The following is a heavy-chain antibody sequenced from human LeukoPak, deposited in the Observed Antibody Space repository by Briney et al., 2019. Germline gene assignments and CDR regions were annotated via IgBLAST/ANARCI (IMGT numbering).Heavy chain of an antibody. D-gene: IGHD3-10*02. CDR3: ARTNPMSPYYFDY. Sequence: RGGSLRLSCAASGFTFSSYAMHWVRQAPGKGLEWVAVISYDGSNKYYADSVKGRFTISRDNSKNTLYLKMNSLRAEDTAVYYCARTNPMSPYYFDYWGQGTLVTVSS. CDR1: GFTFSSYA. CDR2: ISYDGSNK. J-gene: IGHJ4*02. V-gene: IGHV3-30*04.